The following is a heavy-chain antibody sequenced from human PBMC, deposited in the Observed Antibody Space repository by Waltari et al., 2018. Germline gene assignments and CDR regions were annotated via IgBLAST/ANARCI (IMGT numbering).Heavy chain of an antibody. D-gene: IGHD1-26*01. CDR2: ISGSGGST. CDR3: AKTRGVGVRLLDY. J-gene: IGHJ4*02. CDR1: GFTFSSYA. V-gene: IGHV3-23*01. Sequence: EVQLLESGGGLVQPGGSLRLSCAASGFTFSSYAMSWVRQAPGKGLEWGSAISGSGGSTYYADSVKGRFTISRDNSKNTLYLQMNSLRAEDTAVYYCAKTRGVGVRLLDYWGQGTLVTVSS.